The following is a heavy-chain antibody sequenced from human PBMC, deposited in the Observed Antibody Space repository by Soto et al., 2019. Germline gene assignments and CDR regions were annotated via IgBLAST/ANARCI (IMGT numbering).Heavy chain of an antibody. D-gene: IGHD2-15*01. CDR2: INRDGSEK. CDR1: GLTFSSYW. Sequence: EVQLVESGGGLVQPGGSLRLSCTVSGLTFSSYWMTWLRQSPGKGLEWVANINRDGSEKHYLDSVEGRFTISRDNAKNSLYLQMDSLRAEDTAVYYCARDEDIVEGGYFDALGIWGQGTLVTVSS. CDR3: ARDEDIVEGGYFDALGI. V-gene: IGHV3-7*01. J-gene: IGHJ3*02.